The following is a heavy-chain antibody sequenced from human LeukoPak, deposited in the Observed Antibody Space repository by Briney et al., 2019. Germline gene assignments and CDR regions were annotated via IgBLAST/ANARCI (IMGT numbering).Heavy chain of an antibody. J-gene: IGHJ3*02. CDR1: GYSISSDYY. D-gene: IGHD1-26*01. V-gene: IGHV4-38-2*02. CDR3: ARKPTTSDAFDM. Sequence: PSETLSLTCTVSGYSISSDYYWGWIRQPPGKGLEWIGNIHHSGSTYYNPSLKSRGTISVDKSKSQFSLKLISVTAADTAIYYCARKPTTSDAFDMWGQGTMVTVSS. CDR2: IHHSGST.